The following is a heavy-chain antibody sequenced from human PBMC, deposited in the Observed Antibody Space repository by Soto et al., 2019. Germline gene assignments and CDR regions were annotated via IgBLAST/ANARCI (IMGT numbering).Heavy chain of an antibody. J-gene: IGHJ2*01. V-gene: IGHV3-33*01. D-gene: IGHD6-13*01. CDR3: ARGTAAAGLDWYFDL. Sequence: QVQLVESGGGVVQPGRSLRLSCAASGFTFSSYGMHWVRQAPGKGLEWVAVIWYDGSNKYYADSVKGRFTISRDNSKNTLYLQMNSLRAEDTAVYYCARGTAAAGLDWYFDLWGRGTLLTVSS. CDR1: GFTFSSYG. CDR2: IWYDGSNK.